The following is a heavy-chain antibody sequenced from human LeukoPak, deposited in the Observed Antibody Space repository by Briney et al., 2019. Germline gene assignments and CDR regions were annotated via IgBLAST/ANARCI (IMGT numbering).Heavy chain of an antibody. CDR3: ASHYDSSGYYYPYYYYMDV. CDR2: INSSSSYI. J-gene: IGHJ6*03. Sequence: PGRSLRLSCAASGFTFSSYSMNWVRQAAGKGLEGVSSINSSSSYIYYADSVKGRFTISRDNAKNSLYLQMNSLRAEETAVYYCASHYDSSGYYYPYYYYMDVWGKGTTVTVSS. V-gene: IGHV3-21*01. CDR1: GFTFSSYS. D-gene: IGHD3-22*01.